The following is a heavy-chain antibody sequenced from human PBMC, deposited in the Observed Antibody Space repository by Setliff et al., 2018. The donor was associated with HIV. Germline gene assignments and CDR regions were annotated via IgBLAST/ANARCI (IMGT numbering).Heavy chain of an antibody. D-gene: IGHD3-16*01. CDR1: GFIFSRYE. V-gene: IGHV3-48*03. CDR2: ISSSGSTK. CDR3: AALYYDNNTPAA. J-gene: IGHJ4*02. Sequence: LSLSCAASGFIFSRYEVNWVRQAPGKGLEWVSYISSSGSTKYYADSVEGRFTISRDNAKDSLYLQMNSLRAEDTAVYYCAALYYDNNTPAAWGQGTLVTVSS.